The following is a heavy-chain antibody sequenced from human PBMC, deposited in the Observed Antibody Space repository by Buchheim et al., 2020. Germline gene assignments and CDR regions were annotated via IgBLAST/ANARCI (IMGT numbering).Heavy chain of an antibody. CDR1: GFTFSNFA. D-gene: IGHD3-16*01. CDR3: AKGFYDYAWGHFDY. V-gene: IGHV3-23*01. Sequence: EVQLLESGGGLVQPGGSLRLSCAVSGFTFSNFAMSWVRQAPGKGLEWVSTISGSGGSTYYADSVKGRFSISRDNSKNTLYLQMNSLRVEDTAVYYCAKGFYDYAWGHFDYWGQGTL. CDR2: ISGSGGST. J-gene: IGHJ4*02.